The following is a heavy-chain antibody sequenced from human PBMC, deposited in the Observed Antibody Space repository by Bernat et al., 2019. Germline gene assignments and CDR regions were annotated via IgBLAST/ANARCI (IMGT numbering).Heavy chain of an antibody. CDR3: ARQEDLVATVTGCFDY. D-gene: IGHD5-12*01. V-gene: IGHV5-51*01. CDR1: GYSFTTHW. CDR2: IYPGDSDT. J-gene: IGHJ4*02. Sequence: EVQLVQSGAEVKKPGESLKISCKGSGYSFTTHWIGWVRQMPGKGLGLMGIIYPGDSDTRYSPSFQGQVTISADKSINTAYLQWSSLKASDTAMYYCARQEDLVATVTGCFDYWGQGTLVTVSS.